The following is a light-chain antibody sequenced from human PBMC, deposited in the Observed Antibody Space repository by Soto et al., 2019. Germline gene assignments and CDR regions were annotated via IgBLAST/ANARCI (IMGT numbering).Light chain of an antibody. CDR1: QSVSSSY. J-gene: IGKJ1*01. V-gene: IGKV3-20*01. CDR2: AAS. CDR3: QQHGSSPGT. Sequence: IVLTQSPGTLSLSPGAGASLSCRASQSVSSSYLAWYQQKPGQAPKLLIYAASSRATGIPDRFSGSGSGTDFTLTISRLEPEDFAVYYCQQHGSSPGTFGQGTKVDIK.